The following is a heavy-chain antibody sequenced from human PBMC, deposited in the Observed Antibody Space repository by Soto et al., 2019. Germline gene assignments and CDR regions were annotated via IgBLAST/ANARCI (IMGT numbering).Heavy chain of an antibody. V-gene: IGHV1-69*12. J-gene: IGHJ3*02. CDR2: IIPIFATA. CDR1: GGTFSNYV. D-gene: IGHD6-13*01. Sequence: QVQLVQSGDEVKKPGSSVKVSCKASGGTFSNYVISWVRQAPGQGLEWMGGIIPIFATANFAQKFQGRVTITADESTSTAYMELSRLRSEDTAVYYCARNPYSSTWYEALDIWGQGTMVTVSS. CDR3: ARNPYSSTWYEALDI.